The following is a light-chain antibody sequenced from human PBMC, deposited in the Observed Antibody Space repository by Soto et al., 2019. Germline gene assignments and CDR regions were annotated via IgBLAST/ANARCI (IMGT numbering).Light chain of an antibody. CDR2: AAS. CDR1: QSISSY. CDR3: QHFYSTIKT. V-gene: IGKV1-39*01. J-gene: IGKJ1*01. Sequence: DIQMPQSPSSLSASVGDRVTITCRASQSISSYLNWYQQKPGKAPKLLIYAASSLQSGVPSRFSGSGSRTDFPLTISSLQPEDFATYYCQHFYSTIKTFGQGTKLAIK.